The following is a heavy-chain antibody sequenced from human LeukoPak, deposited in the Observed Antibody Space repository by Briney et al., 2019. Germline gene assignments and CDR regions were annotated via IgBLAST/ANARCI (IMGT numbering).Heavy chain of an antibody. CDR2: IYYSGST. D-gene: IGHD2-2*01. V-gene: IGHV4-59*01. J-gene: IGHJ5*02. CDR3: ARAPLKYCSSTSCYGWFDP. CDR1: GGSISSYY. Sequence: SETLSLTCTVSGGSISSYYWSWIRQPPGKGLEWIGYIYYSGSTNYNPSLKSRVTISVDTSKNQFSLKLSSVTAADTAVYYCARAPLKYCSSTSCYGWFDPWGQGTLVTVSS.